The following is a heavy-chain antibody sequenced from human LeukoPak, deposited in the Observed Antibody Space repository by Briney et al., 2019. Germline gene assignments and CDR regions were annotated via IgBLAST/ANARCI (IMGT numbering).Heavy chain of an antibody. CDR1: GFIFTDYG. J-gene: IGHJ4*02. CDR2: ISGSGGST. D-gene: IGHD6-13*01. CDR3: AKTAAGPHFDY. Sequence: GGSLRLSCAASGFIFTDYGMSWVRQAPGKGLEWVSAISGSGGSTYYADSVKGRFTISRDNSKNTLYLQMNSLRAEDTAVYYCAKTAAGPHFDYWGQGTLVTVSS. V-gene: IGHV3-23*01.